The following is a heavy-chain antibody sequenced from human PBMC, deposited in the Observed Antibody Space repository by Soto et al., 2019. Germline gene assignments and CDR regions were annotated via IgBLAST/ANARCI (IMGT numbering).Heavy chain of an antibody. Sequence: SATLSLTCTVSGGSINTFYWSWVRQPAGKGLEWIGRIFSSGSTSFKPSLEGRVAMSVDTSKNPFSLNLSSVTAADMAVYYCAREGSDSAYNFAYGIQLWSFDFWGQGALVTVSS. CDR1: GGSINTFY. V-gene: IGHV4-4*07. CDR2: IFSSGST. CDR3: AREGSDSAYNFAYGIQLWSFDF. J-gene: IGHJ4*02. D-gene: IGHD5-12*01.